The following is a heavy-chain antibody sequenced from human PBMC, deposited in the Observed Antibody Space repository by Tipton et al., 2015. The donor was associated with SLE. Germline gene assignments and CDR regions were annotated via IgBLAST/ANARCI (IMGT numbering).Heavy chain of an antibody. Sequence: SLRLSCETSGFSFMTYTMNWVRQAPGKGLEWVSYISDRSNYIYYTDSVKGRFTVSRDNAKNSLYLELDSLRADDTAVYYCAREGMAEAGKYFDFWGRGTLVTVSS. J-gene: IGHJ4*02. V-gene: IGHV3-21*01. CDR2: ISDRSNYI. CDR1: GFSFMTYT. CDR3: AREGMAEAGKYFDF. D-gene: IGHD6-19*01.